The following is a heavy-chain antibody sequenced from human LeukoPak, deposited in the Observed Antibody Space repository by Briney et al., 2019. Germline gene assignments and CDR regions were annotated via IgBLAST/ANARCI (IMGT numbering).Heavy chain of an antibody. J-gene: IGHJ5*01. CDR3: VRGGTYWTVS. CDR2: IKPDGSEK. CDR1: GFIFSASY. Sequence: GGSLSLSCAASGFIFSASYMSWVRKAPGKGLEWVATIKPDGSEKYHVDSVSGRFTISRDNTNDSLFLQMNSLRVDDTAVYYCVRGGTYWTVSWGQGTLVNVS. V-gene: IGHV3-7*01.